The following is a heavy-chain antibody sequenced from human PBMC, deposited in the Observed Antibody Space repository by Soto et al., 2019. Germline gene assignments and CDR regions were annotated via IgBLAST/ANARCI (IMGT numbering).Heavy chain of an antibody. V-gene: IGHV4-59*13. CDR1: GGAIVSYY. CDR2: IYYSGTT. CDR3: ASRHGDQGAFAFNI. D-gene: IGHD4-17*01. Sequence: QVQLQQSGPGLVKPSETLSLTCTVSGGAIVSYYWTWIRQPRGKGLEWIGYIYYSGTTKYNPTLKSRVTISIDTSRKQFSLELTSVTAADTAVYYCASRHGDQGAFAFNIWDQGTMVTVSA. J-gene: IGHJ3*02.